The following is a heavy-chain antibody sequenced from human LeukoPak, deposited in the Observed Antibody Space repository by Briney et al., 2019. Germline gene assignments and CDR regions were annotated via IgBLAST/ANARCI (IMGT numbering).Heavy chain of an antibody. CDR2: INHSGST. Sequence: PSETLSLTCAVYGGSFSGYYWSWIRQPPGKGLEWIGEINHSGSTNYNPSLKSRVTISVDTSKNQFSLKLSSVTAADTAVYYCARDGLVDTGGILDYFDYWGQGTLVTVSS. CDR3: ARDGLVDTGGILDYFDY. V-gene: IGHV4-34*01. CDR1: GGSFSGYY. D-gene: IGHD3-16*01. J-gene: IGHJ4*02.